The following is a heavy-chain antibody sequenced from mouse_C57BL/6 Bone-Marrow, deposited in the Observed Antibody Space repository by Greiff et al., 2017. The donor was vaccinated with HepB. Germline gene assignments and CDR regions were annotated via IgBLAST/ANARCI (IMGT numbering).Heavy chain of an antibody. V-gene: IGHV3-6*01. CDR2: ISYDGSN. CDR3: ARGVGRPFFDY. CDR1: GYSITSGYY. Sequence: DVKLQESGPGLVKPSQSLSLTCSVTGYSITSGYYWNWIRQFPGNKLEWMGYISYDGSNNYNPSLKNRISITRDTSKNQFFLKLNSVTTEDTATYYCARGVGRPFFDYWGQGTTLTVSS. D-gene: IGHD4-1*01. J-gene: IGHJ2*01.